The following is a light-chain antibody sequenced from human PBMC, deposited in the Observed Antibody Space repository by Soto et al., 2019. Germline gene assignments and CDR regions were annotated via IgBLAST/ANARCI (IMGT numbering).Light chain of an antibody. Sequence: DIQMTQSPSSVSASIGDTVTVTCRASLSISTWLAWYQQKPGAAPKLLIYHGSTLQTGVPPRFSGSASGTDFSLSINGRQPEDFATHYGQQSYSLPETFGPGTKV. CDR1: LSISTW. CDR2: HGS. V-gene: IGKV1-12*01. CDR3: QQSYSLPET. J-gene: IGKJ1*01.